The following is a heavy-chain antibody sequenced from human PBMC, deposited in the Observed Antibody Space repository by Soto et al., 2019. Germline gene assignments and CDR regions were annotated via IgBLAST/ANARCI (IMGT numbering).Heavy chain of an antibody. CDR2: ISYDGSNK. V-gene: IGHV3-30*18. Sequence: QVQLVESGGGVVQPGRSLRLSCAASGFTFSSYGMHWVRQAPGKGLEWVAVISYDGSNKYYADSVKGRFTISRDNSKNTLYLQMNSLRAEDTAVYYCAKGRRRLLWFGESAFDIWGQGTMVTVSS. J-gene: IGHJ3*02. CDR3: AKGRRRLLWFGESAFDI. CDR1: GFTFSSYG. D-gene: IGHD3-10*01.